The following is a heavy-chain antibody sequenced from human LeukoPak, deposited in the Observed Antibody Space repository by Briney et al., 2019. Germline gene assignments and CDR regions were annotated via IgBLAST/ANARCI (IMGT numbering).Heavy chain of an antibody. D-gene: IGHD3-16*01. CDR1: GYTFTSYG. J-gene: IGHJ5*02. CDR3: ARDTMGDLTNWFDP. Sequence: ASVKVSCKASGYTFTSYGISWVRQAPGQGLEWMGWINPNSGGTNYAQKFQGRVTMTRDTSISTAYMELSRLRSDDTAVYYCARDTMGDLTNWFDPWGQGTLVTVSS. CDR2: INPNSGGT. V-gene: IGHV1-2*02.